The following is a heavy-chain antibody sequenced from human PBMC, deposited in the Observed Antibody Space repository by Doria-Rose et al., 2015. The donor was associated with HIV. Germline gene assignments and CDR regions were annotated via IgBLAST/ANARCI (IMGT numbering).Heavy chain of an antibody. CDR1: GVSLSSPGMG. CDR2: IFSEDER. J-gene: IGHJ4*02. V-gene: IGHV2-26*01. Sequence: QITLKESGPVLVKPTETLTLTCTVSGVSLSSPGMGVSWIRQPPGKALEWLANIFSEDERSYKTSLKSRLTISRVTSKSQVVITMTDMDPVDTATYYCARIKSSRWYHKYYFDFWGQGTLVIVSA. D-gene: IGHD6-13*01. CDR3: ARIKSSRWYHKYYFDF.